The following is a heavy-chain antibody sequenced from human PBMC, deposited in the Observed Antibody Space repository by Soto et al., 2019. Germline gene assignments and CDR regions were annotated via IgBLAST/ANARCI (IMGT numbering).Heavy chain of an antibody. J-gene: IGHJ4*02. CDR3: ARSSGSDSNRFDY. V-gene: IGHV1-2*02. CDR1: GYAVTAYY. D-gene: IGHD3-10*01. CDR2: TSPRTGGA. Sequence: ASVKVSGKSSGYAVTAYYMHWLRQAPGQGLEWLGWTSPRTGGAKYSHKFQGRVSMTRNTSITTAYMELTGLSTDDTAVYYCARSSGSDSNRFDYWGQGTLVTVSS.